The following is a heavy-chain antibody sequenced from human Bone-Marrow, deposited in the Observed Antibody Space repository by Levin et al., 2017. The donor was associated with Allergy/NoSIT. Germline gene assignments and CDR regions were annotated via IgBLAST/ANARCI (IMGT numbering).Heavy chain of an antibody. J-gene: IGHJ4*02. CDR2: VSGYNGGT. D-gene: IGHD1-7*01. CDR1: GYTFSNSG. V-gene: IGHV1-18*01. CDR3: VKDWDYKVDY. Sequence: ASVKVSCKTSGYTFSNSGVSWVRLASGQGLEWMGWVSGYNGGTNYAQNFQGRVTMTTDTSTTTAYMEIRSLTSDDTALYYCVKDWDYKVDYWGQGTLVTVSS.